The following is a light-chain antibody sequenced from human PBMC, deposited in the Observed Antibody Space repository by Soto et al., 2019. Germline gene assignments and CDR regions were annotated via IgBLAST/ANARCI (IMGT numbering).Light chain of an antibody. V-gene: IGKV1-5*01. Sequence: DIQMTQSPSTLSASVGDRVTITCRASQSISTWLAWYQQKSGNAPKLLIFDASNLESGVPSRFSGSGSGTEFTLTIDSLQPDDFATYYCQQYNSDSRTFGQGTKVDIK. CDR1: QSISTW. CDR2: DAS. CDR3: QQYNSDSRT. J-gene: IGKJ1*01.